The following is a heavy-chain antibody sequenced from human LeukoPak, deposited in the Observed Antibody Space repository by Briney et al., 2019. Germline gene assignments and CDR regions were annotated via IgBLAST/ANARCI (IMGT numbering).Heavy chain of an antibody. V-gene: IGHV4-61*08. Sequence: SETLSLTCTVSGGSISSGGYYWSWIRQHPGKGLEWIGYIYYSGSTNYNPSLKSRVTISVDTSKNQFSLKLSSVTAADTAVYYCARDSIGDDAFDIWGQGTMVTVSS. CDR1: GGSISSGGYY. D-gene: IGHD3-10*01. CDR2: IYYSGST. CDR3: ARDSIGDDAFDI. J-gene: IGHJ3*02.